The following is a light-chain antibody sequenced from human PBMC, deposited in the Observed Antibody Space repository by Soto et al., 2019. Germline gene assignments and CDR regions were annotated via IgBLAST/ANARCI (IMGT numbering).Light chain of an antibody. J-gene: IGLJ2*01. CDR2: EGS. V-gene: IGLV2-23*01. CDR3: CSYAGDSTDVV. Sequence: QSALTQPASVSGSPGQSITISCTGTSSDVGTYHLVSWYQQHPGNAPKLMIYEGSKRPSGVSNRFSGSKAGNTASLTISGLQAEDEADYYCCSYAGDSTDVVFGGGTKLTVL. CDR1: SSDVGTYHL.